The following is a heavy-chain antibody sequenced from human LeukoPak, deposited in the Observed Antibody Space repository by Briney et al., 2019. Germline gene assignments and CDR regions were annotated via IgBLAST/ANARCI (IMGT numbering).Heavy chain of an antibody. Sequence: GGSLRLSCAASGFTFSSYAMSWVRQAPGKGLEWVSAISGSGDNTYYADSLKGRFTISRDNSKNTLDLQMNSLRAEDTAVYYCAKQNYIAAAGTTDYWGQGTLVTVSS. J-gene: IGHJ4*02. CDR1: GFTFSSYA. D-gene: IGHD6-13*01. CDR2: ISGSGDNT. CDR3: AKQNYIAAAGTTDY. V-gene: IGHV3-23*01.